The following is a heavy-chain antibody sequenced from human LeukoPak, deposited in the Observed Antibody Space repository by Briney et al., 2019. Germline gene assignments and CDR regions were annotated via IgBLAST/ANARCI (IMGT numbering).Heavy chain of an antibody. Sequence: SVKVSCKASGGTFSSYAISWVRQAPGQGLEWMGRIIPILGIADYAQKFQGRVTITADKSTSTAYMELSSLRSEDTAVYYCARDPPIAVAGTGAPSDYWGQGTLVTVSS. CDR3: ARDPPIAVAGTGAPSDY. CDR2: IIPILGIA. D-gene: IGHD6-19*01. J-gene: IGHJ4*02. CDR1: GGTFSSYA. V-gene: IGHV1-69*04.